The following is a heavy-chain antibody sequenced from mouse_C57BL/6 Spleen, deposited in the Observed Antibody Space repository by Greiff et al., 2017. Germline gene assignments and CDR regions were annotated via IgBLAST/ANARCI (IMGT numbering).Heavy chain of an antibody. CDR2: ISSGSSTI. CDR1: GFTFSDYG. D-gene: IGHD1-1*01. J-gene: IGHJ3*01. Sequence: EVKLVESGGGLVKPGGSLKLSCAASGFTFSDYGMHWVRQAPEKGLEWVAYISSGSSTIYYADKVKGRFTISRDKAKNTLFLQMTSRRSEDTAMYYCAILLITTVEAYWGQGTLVTVSA. V-gene: IGHV5-17*01. CDR3: AILLITTVEAY.